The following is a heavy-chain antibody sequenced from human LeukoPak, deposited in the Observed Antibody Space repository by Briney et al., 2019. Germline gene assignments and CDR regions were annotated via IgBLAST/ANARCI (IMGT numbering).Heavy chain of an antibody. CDR2: IKQDGSEK. CDR1: GFTFSSYA. CDR3: ARGRKYGKQRVGFDY. D-gene: IGHD1/OR15-1a*01. V-gene: IGHV3-7*01. Sequence: GGSLRLSCAASGFTFSSYAMSWVRQAPGKGLEWVANIKQDGSEKYYVDSVRGRFTISRDNAKNSLYLQMNSLRAEDTAVYYCARGRKYGKQRVGFDYWGQGTLVTVSS. J-gene: IGHJ4*02.